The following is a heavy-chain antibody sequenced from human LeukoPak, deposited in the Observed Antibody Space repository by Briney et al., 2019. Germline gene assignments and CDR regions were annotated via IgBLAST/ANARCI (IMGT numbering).Heavy chain of an antibody. Sequence: GASVKVSCKVSGYTLSDLSMHWVRQAPGKGLEWMGGFDPEDGETIYAQMFQGRVTMTEDTSTDTANMELSSLRSEDTAVYYCATDRYDSGMDVWGQGTTVTVSS. V-gene: IGHV1-24*01. CDR3: ATDRYDSGMDV. D-gene: IGHD5-12*01. CDR1: GYTLSDLS. J-gene: IGHJ6*02. CDR2: FDPEDGET.